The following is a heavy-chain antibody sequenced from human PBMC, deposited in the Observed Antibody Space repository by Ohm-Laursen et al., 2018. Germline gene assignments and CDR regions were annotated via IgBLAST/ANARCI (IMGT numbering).Heavy chain of an antibody. CDR2: IWYDGSNK. CDR3: ARDLGYCTNGVCPHYYYGMDV. J-gene: IGHJ6*02. Sequence: LRLSCAASGFTFSSYGMHWVRQAPGKGLEWVAVIWYDGSNKYYADSVKGRFTISRDNSKNTLYLQMNSLRAEDTAVYYCARDLGYCTNGVCPHYYYGMDVWGQGTTVTVSS. CDR1: GFTFSSYG. V-gene: IGHV3-33*01. D-gene: IGHD2-8*01.